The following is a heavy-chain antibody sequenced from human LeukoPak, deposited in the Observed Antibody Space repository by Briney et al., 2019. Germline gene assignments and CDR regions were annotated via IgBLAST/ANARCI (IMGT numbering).Heavy chain of an antibody. Sequence: GGSLRLSCAASGFTFSSYGMHWVRQAPGKGLEWVAVIWYDGSNKYYADSVKGRFTISRDNSKNTLYLQMNSLRAEDTAVYYCAKAREGWQLIMGYWGQGTRVTVSS. CDR3: AKAREGWQLIMGY. CDR1: GFTFSSYG. CDR2: IWYDGSNK. J-gene: IGHJ4*02. V-gene: IGHV3-33*06. D-gene: IGHD4-23*01.